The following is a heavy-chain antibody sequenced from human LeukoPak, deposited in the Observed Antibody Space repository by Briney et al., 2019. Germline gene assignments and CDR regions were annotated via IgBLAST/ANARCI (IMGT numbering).Heavy chain of an antibody. J-gene: IGHJ4*02. V-gene: IGHV3-23*01. CDR3: AKSIINRSYFDS. Sequence: GGSLRLSCATSGFTFSSYAMSWVRQAPGKGLEWVSAISGSGGSTYYADSLKGRFTISRDSSKNTLYLQMISLRAEDTAVYYCAKSIINRSYFDSWGQGTLVTVSS. CDR1: GFTFSSYA. CDR2: ISGSGGST. D-gene: IGHD1-14*01.